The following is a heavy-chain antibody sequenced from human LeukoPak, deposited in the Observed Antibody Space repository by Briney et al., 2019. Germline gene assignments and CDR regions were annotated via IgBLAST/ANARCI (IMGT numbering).Heavy chain of an antibody. V-gene: IGHV3-21*01. CDR1: GFTFSSYS. Sequence: GGSLRLSCAASGFTFSSYSMNWVRQAPGEGPEWVSSISSSSSYIYYADSVKGRFTISRDNAKNSLYLQMNSLRAEDTAVYYCARPDEQQLVRDAFDIWGQGTMVTVSS. CDR3: ARPDEQQLVRDAFDI. D-gene: IGHD6-13*01. J-gene: IGHJ3*02. CDR2: ISSSSSYI.